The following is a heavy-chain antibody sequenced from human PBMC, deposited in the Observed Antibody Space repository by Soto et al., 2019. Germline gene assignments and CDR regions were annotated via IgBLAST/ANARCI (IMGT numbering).Heavy chain of an antibody. CDR1: GYTFTGSY. D-gene: IGHD6-13*01. CDR2: INAGNGNT. J-gene: IGHJ5*02. V-gene: IGHV1-3*01. Sequence: DSVKISCKASGYTFTGSYMHWVRQAPGQRLEWMGWINAGNGNTKYSQKFQGRVTITRDTSASTAYMELSSLRSEDTAVYYCARNGIAAAAPWFDPWGQGTLVTAPQ. CDR3: ARNGIAAAAPWFDP.